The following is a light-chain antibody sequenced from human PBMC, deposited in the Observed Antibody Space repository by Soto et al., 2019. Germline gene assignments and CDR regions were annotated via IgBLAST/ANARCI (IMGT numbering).Light chain of an antibody. J-gene: IGLJ1*01. V-gene: IGLV2-14*01. Sequence: QSALTQPASVSGSPGQSITISCTGTSSDVGGHNSVAWYQHNPGKAPKLMIYDVSNRPSGVSSRFSGSKSVNTASLSISGLQADDEADYYCSSYTSSSTLVFGTGTKLTVL. CDR3: SSYTSSSTLV. CDR1: SSDVGGHNS. CDR2: DVS.